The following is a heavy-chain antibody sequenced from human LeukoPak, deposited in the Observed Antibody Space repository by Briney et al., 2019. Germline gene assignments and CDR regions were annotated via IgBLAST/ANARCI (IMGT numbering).Heavy chain of an antibody. V-gene: IGHV1-18*01. CDR3: ARAELGYCSGGSCYTDFDY. J-gene: IGHJ4*02. CDR1: GYTFTGYG. D-gene: IGHD2-15*01. CDR2: ISAYNGNT. Sequence: ASVKVSCKASGYTFTGYGISWVRQAPGQGLEWMGWISAYNGNTNYAQKLQGRVTMTTDTSTSTAYMELRSLRSDDTAVYYCARAELGYCSGGSCYTDFDYWGQGTLVTVSS.